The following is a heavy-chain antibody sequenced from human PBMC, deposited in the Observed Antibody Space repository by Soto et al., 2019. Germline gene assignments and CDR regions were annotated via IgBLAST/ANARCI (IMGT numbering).Heavy chain of an antibody. CDR3: ARNSGHCSGGSCYQF. J-gene: IGHJ4*02. CDR2: VNPSDGST. V-gene: IGHV1-46*01. D-gene: IGHD2-15*01. CDR1: GYTFTSYF. Sequence: QVQLVQSGAEVKKPGASVKVSCKASGYTFTSYFIHWVRQAPGQGLEWMGLVNPSDGSTSYAQKFQDRVTMTRDTSTSTVYMELSSPRSEDTAVYHCARNSGHCSGGSCYQFWGQGTLVTVSS.